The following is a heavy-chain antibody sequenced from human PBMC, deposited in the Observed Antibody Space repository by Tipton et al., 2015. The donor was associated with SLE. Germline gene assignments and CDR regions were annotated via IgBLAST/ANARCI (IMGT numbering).Heavy chain of an antibody. CDR2: VFSSGTT. J-gene: IGHJ4*02. Sequence: LSLTCTVSSGSVSSGAYYWSWIRQHPGKGLEWIGYVFSSGTTYYNPSLQGRLSMSLDTSKNQLSPQLSSVTSADTAVYYCARYFYDSSGVCLFDLWGQGTLVTVSS. D-gene: IGHD3-22*01. V-gene: IGHV4-31*03. CDR1: SGSVSSGAYY. CDR3: ARYFYDSSGVCLFDL.